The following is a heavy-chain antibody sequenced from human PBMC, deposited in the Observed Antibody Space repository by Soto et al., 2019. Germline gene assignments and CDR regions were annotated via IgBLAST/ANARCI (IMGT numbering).Heavy chain of an antibody. V-gene: IGHV3-48*03. CDR2: INTAGSTK. CDR1: GFSFSNFE. J-gene: IGHJ6*02. CDR3: ARAECSTPNCLTAYYSYGLDV. D-gene: IGHD2-2*01. Sequence: GGSLRLSCAASGFSFSNFEMHWVRQAPGKGLEWVSYINTAGSTKYYAKSVKGRFTISRDNARNSLFLQLNSLRAEDTAVYYCARAECSTPNCLTAYYSYGLDVWGQGTTVPVSS.